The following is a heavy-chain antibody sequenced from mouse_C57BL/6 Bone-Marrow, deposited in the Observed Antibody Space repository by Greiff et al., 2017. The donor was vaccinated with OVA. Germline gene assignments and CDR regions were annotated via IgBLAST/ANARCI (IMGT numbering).Heavy chain of an antibody. CDR3: ARSDYYGYDWFAY. Sequence: EVQLVESGPELVKPGASVKISCKASGYSFTGYYMNWVKQSPEKSLEWIGEINPSTGGTTYNQKFKAKATLTVDKSSSTAYMQLKSLTSEDSAVYYCARSDYYGYDWFAYWGQGTLVTVSA. CDR2: INPSTGGT. V-gene: IGHV1-42*01. CDR1: GYSFTGYY. J-gene: IGHJ3*01. D-gene: IGHD2-2*01.